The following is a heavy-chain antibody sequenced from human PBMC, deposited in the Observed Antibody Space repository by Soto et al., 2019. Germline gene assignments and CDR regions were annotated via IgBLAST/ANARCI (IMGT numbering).Heavy chain of an antibody. CDR3: ARGRYGDY. Sequence: ASVKVSCKGSGYGFTTYGITWVRQAPGQGLEWMAWISAHNGNTNYAQKLQGRVTVTRDTPTSTAYMELRSLRSDDTAVYYCARGRYGDYWGQGALVTVSS. D-gene: IGHD1-1*01. V-gene: IGHV1-18*01. J-gene: IGHJ4*02. CDR1: GYGFTTYG. CDR2: ISAHNGNT.